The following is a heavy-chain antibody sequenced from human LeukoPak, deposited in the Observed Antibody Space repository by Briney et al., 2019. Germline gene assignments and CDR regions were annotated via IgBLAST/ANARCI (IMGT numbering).Heavy chain of an antibody. D-gene: IGHD5-18*01. CDR2: ISISGSKT. Sequence: GGSLRLSCAASEFDFSSHAMTWVRQAPGKGLEWVSAISISGSKTYYADSVKGRFTISRDNSKNTLYLQMNSLRAEDTAVYYCAKRDHVDTASYYYYGMDVWGQGTTVTVSS. CDR1: EFDFSSHA. J-gene: IGHJ6*02. V-gene: IGHV3-23*01. CDR3: AKRDHVDTASYYYYGMDV.